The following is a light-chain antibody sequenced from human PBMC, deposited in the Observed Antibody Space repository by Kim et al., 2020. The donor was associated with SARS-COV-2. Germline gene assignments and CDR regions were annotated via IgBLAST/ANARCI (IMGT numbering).Light chain of an antibody. CDR3: HQYGSSPRT. CDR1: QSVSNNY. Sequence: SPGERATLSCRASQSVSNNYLAWYQQKPGQPPRLLIYGASSRATGIPDRFSGSGSGTDFTLTISRLEPEDFAVYYCHQYGSSPRTFGQGTKVDIK. CDR2: GAS. V-gene: IGKV3-20*01. J-gene: IGKJ1*01.